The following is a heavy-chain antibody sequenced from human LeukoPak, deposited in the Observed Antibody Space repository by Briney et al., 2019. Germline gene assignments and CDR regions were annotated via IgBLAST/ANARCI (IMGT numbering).Heavy chain of an antibody. CDR1: GFTFSSYA. CDR3: AKGGGLRWPQDY. CDR2: ISGSGGST. Sequence: SGGSLRLSCAASGFTFSSYAMRWVRQAPGKGLEWVSAISGSGGSTYYADSVKGRFTISRDNSKNTLYLQMNSLRAEDTAVYYCAKGGGLRWPQDYWGQGTLVTVSS. V-gene: IGHV3-23*01. D-gene: IGHD4-23*01. J-gene: IGHJ4*02.